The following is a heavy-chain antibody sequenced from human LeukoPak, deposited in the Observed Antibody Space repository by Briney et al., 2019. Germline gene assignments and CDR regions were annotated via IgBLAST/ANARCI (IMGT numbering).Heavy chain of an antibody. D-gene: IGHD6-19*01. Sequence: SETLSLTCAVYGGSFGGYYWSWIRQPPGKGLEWIGEINHSGSTNYNPSLKSRVTISVDTSKNQFSLKLSSVTAADTAVYYCTRGRSAVAEKAETFDYWGQGTLVTVSS. CDR3: TRGRSAVAEKAETFDY. CDR1: GGSFGGYY. J-gene: IGHJ4*02. CDR2: INHSGST. V-gene: IGHV4-34*01.